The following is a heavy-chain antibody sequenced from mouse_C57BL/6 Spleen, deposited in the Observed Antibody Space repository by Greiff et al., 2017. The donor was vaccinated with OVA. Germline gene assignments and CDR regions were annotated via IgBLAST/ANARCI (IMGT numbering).Heavy chain of an antibody. Sequence: DVKLVESGGGLVKPGGSLKLSCAASGFTFSSYAMSWVRQTPEKRLEWVATISDGGSYTYYPDNVKGRFTISRDNAKNNLYLQMSHLKSEDTAMYYCARDEGLLVYYAMDYWGQGTSVTVSS. CDR2: ISDGGSYT. J-gene: IGHJ4*01. CDR1: GFTFSSYA. V-gene: IGHV5-4*01. D-gene: IGHD2-3*01. CDR3: ARDEGLLVYYAMDY.